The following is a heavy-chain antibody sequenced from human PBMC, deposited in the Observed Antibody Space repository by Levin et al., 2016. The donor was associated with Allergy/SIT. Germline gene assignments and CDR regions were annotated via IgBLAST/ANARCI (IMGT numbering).Heavy chain of an antibody. D-gene: IGHD3-3*01. CDR2: IDPSDSYT. J-gene: IGHJ3*02. V-gene: IGHV5-10-1*01. CDR3: ARHERFLEWLLSSESAFDI. Sequence: VRQMPGKGLEWMGRIDPSDSYTNYSPSFQGHVTISADKSISTAYLQWSSLKASDTAMYYCARHERFLEWLLSSESAFDIWGQGTMVTVSS.